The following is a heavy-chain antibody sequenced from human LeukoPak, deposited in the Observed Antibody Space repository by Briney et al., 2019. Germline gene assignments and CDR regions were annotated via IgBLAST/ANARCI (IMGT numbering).Heavy chain of an antibody. CDR2: ISAYNGNT. J-gene: IGHJ5*02. CDR1: GYTFTSYG. D-gene: IGHD1-26*01. Sequence: ASVKVSCKASGYTFTSYGISWVRQAPGQGLEWMGWISAYNGNTNYARKLQGSVTMTTDTSTSTAYMELRSLRSDDTAVYYCARDRGPLSGSYNWFDPWGQGTLVTVSS. CDR3: ARDRGPLSGSYNWFDP. V-gene: IGHV1-18*01.